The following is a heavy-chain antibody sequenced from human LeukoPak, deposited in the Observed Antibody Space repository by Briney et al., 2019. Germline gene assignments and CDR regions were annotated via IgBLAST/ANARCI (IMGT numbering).Heavy chain of an antibody. V-gene: IGHV4-31*03. D-gene: IGHD3-3*01. CDR2: IYYSGST. CDR3: AGFREWFLYYFDY. CDR1: GGSISSGGYY. Sequence: SETLSLTCTVSGGSISSGGYYWSWIRQHPGKGLEWIGYIYYSGSTYYNPSLKSRVTISVDTSKNQFSLKLSFMTAADTAVYYCAGFREWFLYYFDYWGQGTLVTVSS. J-gene: IGHJ4*02.